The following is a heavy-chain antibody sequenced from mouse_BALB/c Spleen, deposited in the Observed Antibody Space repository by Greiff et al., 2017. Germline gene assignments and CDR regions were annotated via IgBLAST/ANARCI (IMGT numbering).Heavy chain of an antibody. CDR2: ISSGGST. CDR1: GFTFSSYA. D-gene: IGHD2-3*01. V-gene: IGHV5-6-5*01. J-gene: IGHJ4*01. Sequence: EVQLVESGGGLVKPGGSLKLSCAASGFTFSSYAMSWVRQTPEQRLEWVASISSGGSTYYPDSVKGRFTISRDNARNILYLQMSSLRSEDTAMYYCARNDGYPYAMEYWGQGSSVTVSS. CDR3: ARNDGYPYAMEY.